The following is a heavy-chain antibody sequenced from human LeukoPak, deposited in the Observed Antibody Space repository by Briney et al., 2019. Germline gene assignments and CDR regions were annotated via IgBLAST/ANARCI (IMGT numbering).Heavy chain of an antibody. CDR2: MNPNSGNT. Sequence: ASVKVSCKASGYTFTSYDINWVRQATGQGLEWMGWMNPNSGNTGYAQKFQGRVTMTRDTSTSTVYMELSSLRSEDTAVYYCATVGYSQFFDYWGQGTLVTVSS. D-gene: IGHD5-18*01. V-gene: IGHV1-8*02. CDR3: ATVGYSQFFDY. CDR1: GYTFTSYD. J-gene: IGHJ4*02.